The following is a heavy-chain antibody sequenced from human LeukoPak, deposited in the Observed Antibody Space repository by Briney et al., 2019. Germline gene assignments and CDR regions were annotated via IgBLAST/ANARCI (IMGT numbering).Heavy chain of an antibody. CDR2: IYHSGST. J-gene: IGHJ6*03. V-gene: IGHV4-4*02. Sequence: SETLSLTCAVSGGSISSSNWWSWVRQPPGKGLEWIGEIYHSGSTNYNPSLKSRVTISVDTSKNQFSLKLSSVTAADTAVYYCAREIPIDRYYYYYYMDVWGKGTTVTISS. CDR3: AREIPIDRYYYYYYMDV. CDR1: GGSISSSNW. D-gene: IGHD3-16*02.